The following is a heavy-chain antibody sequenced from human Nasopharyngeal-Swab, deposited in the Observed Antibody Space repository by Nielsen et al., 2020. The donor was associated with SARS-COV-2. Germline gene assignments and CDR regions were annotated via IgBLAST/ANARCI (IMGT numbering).Heavy chain of an antibody. CDR1: GFTFSSYS. CDR2: ISSSSSYI. CDR3: ARARRGVDYYMDV. J-gene: IGHJ6*03. Sequence: GGSLRLSCAASGFTFSSYSMNWVRQAPGKGLEWVSSISSSSSYIYYADSVKGRFTISRDNAKNSLYLQMNSPRAEDTAVYYCARARRGVDYYMDVWGKGTTVTVSS. V-gene: IGHV3-21*01. D-gene: IGHD3-10*01.